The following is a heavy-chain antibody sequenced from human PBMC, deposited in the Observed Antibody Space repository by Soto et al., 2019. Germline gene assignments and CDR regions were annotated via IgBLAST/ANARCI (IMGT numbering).Heavy chain of an antibody. CDR3: ACTWGTHDWYFDL. J-gene: IGHJ2*01. CDR1: GFIISSYA. CDR2: ISTSGDRT. V-gene: IGHV3-23*01. D-gene: IGHD1-1*01. Sequence: EVQLLESGGGLLQPGGSLRLSCAASGFIISSYAMSWVRQAPGKGPEWVSSISTSGDRTYYADSVKGRFTISRDNSKNTLLLQLDSLRAEDTALYYCACTWGTHDWYFDLWGRGTLVTVSS.